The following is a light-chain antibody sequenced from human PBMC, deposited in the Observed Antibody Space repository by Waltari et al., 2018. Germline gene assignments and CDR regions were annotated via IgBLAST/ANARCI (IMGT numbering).Light chain of an antibody. V-gene: IGKV1-5*03. Sequence: DVQMTQSPSSLSASVGARVTITCRSSQSIRFWVAWYQQKPGKVPKLLISKASILESGVPARFGGSGSGTDFTLTFSSLQPDDFATYYCQQDNTFSSATFRQGTKLEI. CDR3: QQDNTFSSAT. CDR2: KAS. CDR1: QSIRFW. J-gene: IGKJ2*01.